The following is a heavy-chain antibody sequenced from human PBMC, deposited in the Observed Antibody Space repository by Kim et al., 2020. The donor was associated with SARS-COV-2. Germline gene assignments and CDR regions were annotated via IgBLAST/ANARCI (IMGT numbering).Heavy chain of an antibody. Sequence: ASVKVSCKASGYTFTSYYMHWVRQAPGQGLEWMGIINPSGGSTSYAQKFQGRVTMTRDTSTSTVYMELSSLRSEDTAVYYCARELHDYSNYERAYYYGMDVWGQGTTVTVSS. CDR3: ARELHDYSNYERAYYYGMDV. V-gene: IGHV1-46*01. CDR2: INPSGGST. J-gene: IGHJ6*02. D-gene: IGHD4-4*01. CDR1: GYTFTSYY.